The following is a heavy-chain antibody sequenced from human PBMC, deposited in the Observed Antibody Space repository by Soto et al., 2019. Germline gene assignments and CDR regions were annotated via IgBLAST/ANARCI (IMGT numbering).Heavy chain of an antibody. CDR3: ARNGFDP. V-gene: IGHV3-74*01. Sequence: EVQLVQSGGGLVQPGESLRLSCAPSGFTFSSYWMHWIRQAPGKGLVWVARINSDGSSTYYAYSVKGRFTSSRDNAKKTLNLQIRSLRVEETAEYYCARNGFDPWGQGTLVTVSS. J-gene: IGHJ5*02. CDR2: INSDGSST. CDR1: GFTFSSYW.